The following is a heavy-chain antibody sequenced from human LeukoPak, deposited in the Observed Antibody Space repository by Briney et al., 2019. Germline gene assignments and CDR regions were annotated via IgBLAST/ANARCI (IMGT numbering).Heavy chain of an antibody. J-gene: IGHJ6*03. Sequence: SETLSLTCTVSGGSIGTYYWGWIRQSPGKGLEWIGYIYVTGTRYNPYLQSRVTISVDRSRNQFFLKMSSVTAADTAVYYCARHIGGGIEDMDVWGKGTKVIVSS. D-gene: IGHD3-16*02. CDR1: GGSIGTYY. CDR3: ARHIGGGIEDMDV. CDR2: IYVTGT. V-gene: IGHV4-59*08.